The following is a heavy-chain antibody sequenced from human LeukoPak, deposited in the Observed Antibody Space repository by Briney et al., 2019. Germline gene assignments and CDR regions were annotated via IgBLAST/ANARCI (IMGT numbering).Heavy chain of an antibody. D-gene: IGHD1-1*01. CDR2: IYYSGST. J-gene: IGHJ4*02. CDR3: ARVPGELAAFDY. CDR1: GGSISSGDYY. V-gene: IGHV4-30-4*08. Sequence: SETLSLTCTVSGGSISSGDYYWSWIRQPPGKGLEWIGYIYYSGSTYYNPSLKSRVTISVDTSKNQFSLKLSSVTAADTAVYYCARVPGELAAFDYWGQGTLVTVSS.